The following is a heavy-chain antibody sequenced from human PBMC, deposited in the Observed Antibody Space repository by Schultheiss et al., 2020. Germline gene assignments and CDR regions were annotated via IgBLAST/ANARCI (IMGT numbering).Heavy chain of an antibody. J-gene: IGHJ4*02. CDR3: ARDLLVVADY. CDR1: GFTFSSYG. D-gene: IGHD2-21*01. CDR2: ISYDGSNK. Sequence: GGSLRLSCAASGFTFSSYGMHWVRQAPGKGLEWVAVISYDGSNKYYADSVKGRFTISRDNSKNTLYLQMNSLRAEDTAVYYCARDLLVVADYWGQGTLVTGYS. V-gene: IGHV3-30*03.